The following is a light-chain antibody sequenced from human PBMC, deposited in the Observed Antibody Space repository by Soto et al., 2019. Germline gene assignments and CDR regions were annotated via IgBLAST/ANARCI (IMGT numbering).Light chain of an antibody. J-gene: IGLJ1*01. CDR2: DVS. CDR1: SSDVSGYNY. Sequence: QSALNQPASVTGSPGQSITISCTGTSSDVSGYNYVSWYQQHPGKAPKFMIYDVSNRPSGVSNRFSGSKSGNTASLTISGLQAEDEADYYCSSYTTSNTRQIVFGTGTKVTVL. V-gene: IGLV2-14*01. CDR3: SSYTTSNTRQIV.